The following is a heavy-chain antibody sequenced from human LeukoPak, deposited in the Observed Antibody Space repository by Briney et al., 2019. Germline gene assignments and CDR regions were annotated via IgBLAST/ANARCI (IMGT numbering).Heavy chain of an antibody. J-gene: IGHJ4*02. D-gene: IGHD7-27*01. CDR2: VSPPGGGT. Sequence: GGSLRLSCAASGFTFSSYAMSWVRQAPGKGLEWVSGVSPPGGGTYYADSVKGRFTISRDDSKNTLSLQMNSLRVEDTAVYYCARDLAWGAFDYWGQGTLVTVSS. V-gene: IGHV3-23*01. CDR1: GFTFSSYA. CDR3: ARDLAWGAFDY.